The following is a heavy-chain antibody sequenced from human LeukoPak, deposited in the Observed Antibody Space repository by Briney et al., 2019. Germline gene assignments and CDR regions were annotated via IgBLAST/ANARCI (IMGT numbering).Heavy chain of an antibody. J-gene: IGHJ4*02. D-gene: IGHD3-16*01. V-gene: IGHV3-30*03. CDR1: GFTFSNYG. CDR2: ISYDGSIK. CDR3: ARTVYDYVWGSPLDY. Sequence: PGRSLRLSCAASGFTFSNYGMHWVRRAPGKGLERVAVISYDGSIKYYADSVKGRFTISRDNSKNTLYLQMNSLRAEDTAVYYCARTVYDYVWGSPLDYWGQGILVTVSS.